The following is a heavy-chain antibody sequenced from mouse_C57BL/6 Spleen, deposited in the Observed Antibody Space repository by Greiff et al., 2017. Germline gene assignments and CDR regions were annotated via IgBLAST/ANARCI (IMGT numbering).Heavy chain of an antibody. CDR2: IDPETGGT. CDR3: TREELLRGFAY. CDR1: GYTFTDYE. V-gene: IGHV1-15*01. Sequence: VQLKESGAELVRPGASVTLSCKASGYTFTDYEMHWVKQTPVHGLEWIGAIDPETGGTAYNQKFKGKAILTADKSSSTAYMELRSLTSEDSAVYYCTREELLRGFAYWGQGTLVTVSA. D-gene: IGHD1-1*01. J-gene: IGHJ3*01.